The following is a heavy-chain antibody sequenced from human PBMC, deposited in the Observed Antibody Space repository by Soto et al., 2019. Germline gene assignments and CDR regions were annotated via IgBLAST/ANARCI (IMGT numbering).Heavy chain of an antibody. V-gene: IGHV4-34*01. Sequence: ASETLSLTCAVYGGSFSGYYWSWIRQPPGKGLEWIGEINHSGSTNYNPSLKSRVTISVDTSKNQFSLKLSSVTAADTAVYYCARGGTYYYGSGSYFTAFYYYYYGMDVWGQGTTVTVPS. D-gene: IGHD3-10*01. CDR3: ARGGTYYYGSGSYFTAFYYYYYGMDV. J-gene: IGHJ6*02. CDR2: INHSGST. CDR1: GGSFSGYY.